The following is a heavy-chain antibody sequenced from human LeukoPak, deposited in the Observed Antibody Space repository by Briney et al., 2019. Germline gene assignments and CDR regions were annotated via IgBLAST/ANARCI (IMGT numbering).Heavy chain of an antibody. Sequence: SVKVSCKASGGTFSSYDISWVRQAPGQGLEWMGGIIPIFGTANYAQKFQGRVTITADESTSTAYMELSSLRSEDTAVYYCANRRRASRGYGMDVWGQGITATVSS. CDR1: GGTFSSYD. V-gene: IGHV1-69*13. CDR2: IIPIFGTA. CDR3: ANRRRASRGYGMDV. J-gene: IGHJ6*02. D-gene: IGHD1-1*01.